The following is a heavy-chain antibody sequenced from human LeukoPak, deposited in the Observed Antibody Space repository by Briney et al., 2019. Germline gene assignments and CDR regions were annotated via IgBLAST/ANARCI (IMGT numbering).Heavy chain of an antibody. Sequence: GGSLRLSCAASGFTFSSYWMSWVRQAPGKGPEWVANINKDGGEKYYVDSVKGRFTISRDNAKNSLYLQMNSLRADDTAAYYCVKDSPPRYSGSPPAYWGQGTLVTVSS. CDR3: VKDSPPRYSGSPPAY. J-gene: IGHJ4*02. D-gene: IGHD1-26*01. CDR2: INKDGGEK. CDR1: GFTFSSYW. V-gene: IGHV3-7*03.